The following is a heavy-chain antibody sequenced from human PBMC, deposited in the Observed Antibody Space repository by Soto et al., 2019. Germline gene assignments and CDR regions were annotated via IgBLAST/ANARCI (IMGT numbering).Heavy chain of an antibody. CDR1: GYTFISYG. CDR2: ISAYNGNT. V-gene: IGHV1-18*01. CDR3: ARDLDDYVWGSYPSPDSFDI. Sequence: QVQLVQSGAEVKKPGASVKVSCKASGYTFISYGISWVRQAPGQGLEWMGWISAYNGNTKYAQKLQGRVTMTTDTSTRTAYMELRSLRSDDTAAYYCARDLDDYVWGSYPSPDSFDIWGQGTMVTVSS. J-gene: IGHJ3*02. D-gene: IGHD3-16*02.